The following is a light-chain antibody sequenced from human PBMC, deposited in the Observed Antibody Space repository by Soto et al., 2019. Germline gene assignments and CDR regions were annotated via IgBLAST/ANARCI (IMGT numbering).Light chain of an antibody. J-gene: IGKJ1*01. CDR1: ESISDY. V-gene: IGKV3-20*01. CDR3: QQYGSSPWT. Sequence: EIVLTQSPATLSLSPGERATLSCRASESISDYLAWFQQKPGQAPRLLIYGASTRATGIPGRFSGSGSGTDFTLTISRLEPEDFAVYYCQQYGSSPWTFGQGTKVDIK. CDR2: GAS.